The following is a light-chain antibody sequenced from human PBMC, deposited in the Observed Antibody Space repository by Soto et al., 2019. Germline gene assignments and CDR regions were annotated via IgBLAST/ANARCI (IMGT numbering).Light chain of an antibody. V-gene: IGLV2-14*01. CDR3: SSYTSSSTYV. CDR1: SSDVGAYNY. J-gene: IGLJ1*01. CDR2: EVS. Sequence: QSALTQPASVSGSPGQSITISCTGTSSDVGAYNYVSWSQQHPGKAPQLMIYEVSNRPSGVSNRFSGSKSGNTASLTISGLQAEDEAYYFCSSYTSSSTYVFGTGTKVTVL.